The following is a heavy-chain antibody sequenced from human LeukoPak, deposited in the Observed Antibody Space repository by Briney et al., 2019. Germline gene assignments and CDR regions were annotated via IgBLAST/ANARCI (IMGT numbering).Heavy chain of an antibody. D-gene: IGHD1-1*01. Sequence: ESGPTLVNPTQTVTLTCTFSGFSLTSDRAGVGWIRQPPGKALEWLALIYGNGDERYSPSLRSRLTITKDTSKNQVVLTMTNMDPVDTATYFCAHRHLIGYTYDFWGQGTLVTVSS. CDR3: AHRHLIGYTYDF. CDR2: IYGNGDE. CDR1: GFSLTSDRAG. V-gene: IGHV2-5*01. J-gene: IGHJ4*02.